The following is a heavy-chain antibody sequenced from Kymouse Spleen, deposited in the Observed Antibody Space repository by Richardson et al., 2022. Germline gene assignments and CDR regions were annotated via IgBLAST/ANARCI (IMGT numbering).Heavy chain of an antibody. CDR3: AREGCSSTSCYRYYGMDV. Sequence: EVQLVESGGGLVQPGGSLRLSCAASGFTFSSYWMHWVRQAPGKGLVWVSRINSDGSSTSYADSVKGRFTISRDNAKNTLYLQMNSLRAEDTAVYYCAREGCSSTSCYRYYGMDVWGQGTTVTVSS. CDR2: INSDGSST. D-gene: IGHD2-2*02. V-gene: IGHV3-74*01. CDR1: GFTFSSYW. J-gene: IGHJ6*02.